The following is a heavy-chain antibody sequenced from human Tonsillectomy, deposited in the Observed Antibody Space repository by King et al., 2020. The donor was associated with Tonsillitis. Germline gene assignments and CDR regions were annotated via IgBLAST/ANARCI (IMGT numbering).Heavy chain of an antibody. J-gene: IGHJ6*03. CDR2: IYSGGTT. CDR1: GFTVSTNY. Sequence: VQLVESGGGLVQPGGSLRLSCAASGFTVSTNYMSWVRQAPGKGLEWVSVIYSGGTTYSAVSVKGRFTISRHDSKNTLYLQMDSLRAEDTAVYYCARGREEWLDYFYFYMDVWGKGTTVTVSS. D-gene: IGHD6-19*01. CDR3: ARGREEWLDYFYFYMDV. V-gene: IGHV3-53*04.